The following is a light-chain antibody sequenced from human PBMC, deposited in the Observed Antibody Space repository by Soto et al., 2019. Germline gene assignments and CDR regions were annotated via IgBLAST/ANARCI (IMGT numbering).Light chain of an antibody. V-gene: IGLV2-8*01. Sequence: QSALTQPPSASGSPGQSVTISCTGTSNDVGGYNYVSWFQQHPGKAPKLLIYDVTTRPSGVPDRFSGSKSGNMASLSVSGLQAEDEATYYCSSYTGGDKMVFGGGTKLTVL. J-gene: IGLJ3*02. CDR1: SNDVGGYNY. CDR2: DVT. CDR3: SSYTGGDKMV.